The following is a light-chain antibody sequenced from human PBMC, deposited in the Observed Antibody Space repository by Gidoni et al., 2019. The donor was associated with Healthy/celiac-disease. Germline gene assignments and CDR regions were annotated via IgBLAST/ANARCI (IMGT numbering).Light chain of an antibody. CDR2: AAS. V-gene: IGKV1-39*01. CDR3: QQSYSTPLT. CDR1: QSISSY. J-gene: IGKJ5*01. Sequence: DIQMTQSPSSLSASVGDRVTITCRASQSISSYLNWYQQKPGKAPKLLIYAASSLQSGVPSRFSGSGSGTDFTLTIRSLQPEDFATYYCQQSYSTPLTFXXXTRLEIK.